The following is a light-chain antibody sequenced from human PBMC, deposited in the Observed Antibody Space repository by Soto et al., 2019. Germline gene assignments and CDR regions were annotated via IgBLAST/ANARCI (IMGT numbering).Light chain of an antibody. CDR2: AAS. V-gene: IGKV1D-13*01. Sequence: AIPLTQSPSSLSASVGDIFTITCRASQGISSALAWYQQTPGRAPKLLIYAASTLASGVPSRFSGSRSGTDFTLTVSSLQPEDVATYYCQQFDDYPFTFGPGTKVDI. CDR1: QGISSA. J-gene: IGKJ3*01. CDR3: QQFDDYPFT.